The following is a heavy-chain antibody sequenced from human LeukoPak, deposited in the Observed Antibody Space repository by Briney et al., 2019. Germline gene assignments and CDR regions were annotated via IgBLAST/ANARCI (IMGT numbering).Heavy chain of an antibody. V-gene: IGHV4-59*01. CDR3: ARGGGGFSHGRFDY. D-gene: IGHD5-18*01. Sequence: SETLSLTCTVSSGSINNYYWSWIRQPPGKGLEWIVYIYYSGRTNYKPSLKNRVTMSVDTSKNHFSLKLTSVTAADTAVYYCARGGGGFSHGRFDYWGLGTLVTVSS. CDR2: IYYSGRT. CDR1: SGSINNYY. J-gene: IGHJ4*02.